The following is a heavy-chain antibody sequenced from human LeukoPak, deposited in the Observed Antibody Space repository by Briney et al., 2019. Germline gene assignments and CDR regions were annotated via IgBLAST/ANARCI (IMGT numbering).Heavy chain of an antibody. J-gene: IGHJ4*02. CDR3: ARVRGGYYPYYFDY. D-gene: IGHD3-3*01. CDR2: INHSGST. CDR1: GGSFSGYY. V-gene: IGHV4-34*01. Sequence: SETLSLTCAVYGGSFSGYYWSWIRQPPGKGLEWIGEINHSGSTNYNPSLKSRVTISVETSKNQFSLKLSSVTAADTAVYYCARVRGGYYPYYFDYWGQGTLVTVSS.